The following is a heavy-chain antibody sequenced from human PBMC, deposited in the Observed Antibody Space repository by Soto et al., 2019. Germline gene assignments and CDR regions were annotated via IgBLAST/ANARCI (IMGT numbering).Heavy chain of an antibody. V-gene: IGHV1-2*04. J-gene: IGHJ6*02. Sequence: ASVKVSCKASGYSFTDYHIHWVRQAPGQGLEWLGRINPKSGGTSTAQKFQGWVTMTTDTSISKASMELTRLTSDDTATYYCARGDSTDCSNGVCSFFYNHDMDVWGQGTTVTVSS. CDR3: ARGDSTDCSNGVCSFFYNHDMDV. CDR1: GYSFTDYH. D-gene: IGHD2-8*01. CDR2: INPKSGGT.